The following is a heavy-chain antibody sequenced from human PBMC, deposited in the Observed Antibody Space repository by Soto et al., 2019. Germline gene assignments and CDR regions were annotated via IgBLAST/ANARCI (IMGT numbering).Heavy chain of an antibody. Sequence: QIQLVQSGAEVKKPGASVKVSCKASGYTFTNYAIHWVRQAPGQRLEWMGWINAGSGNTKYSQRFEGRVSITRDTSASTAYMEVSSLTSEDTAVYYCAFEQQLATFQHWGQGTLVTVSS. V-gene: IGHV1-3*01. D-gene: IGHD6-13*01. J-gene: IGHJ1*01. CDR2: INAGSGNT. CDR1: GYTFTNYA. CDR3: AFEQQLATFQH.